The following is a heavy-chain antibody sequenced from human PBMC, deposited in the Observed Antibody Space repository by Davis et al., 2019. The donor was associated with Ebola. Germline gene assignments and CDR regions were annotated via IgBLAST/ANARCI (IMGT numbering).Heavy chain of an antibody. Sequence: MPSETLSLTCAVYGGSFSGYYWSWIRQPPGKGLEWIGEINHSGSTNYNPSLKSRVTISVDTSKNQFSLKLSSVTAADTAVYYCARQYSSSSSTDYWGQGTLVTVSS. CDR1: GGSFSGYY. J-gene: IGHJ4*02. V-gene: IGHV4-34*01. CDR3: ARQYSSSSSTDY. D-gene: IGHD6-6*01. CDR2: INHSGST.